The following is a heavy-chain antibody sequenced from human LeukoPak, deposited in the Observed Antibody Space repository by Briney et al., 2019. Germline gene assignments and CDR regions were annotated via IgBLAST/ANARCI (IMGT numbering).Heavy chain of an antibody. V-gene: IGHV4-39*01. CDR3: ARGRGSSWLYYFDY. CDR2: IYYSGST. Sequence: PSETLSLTCTVSGGSISSSSYYWGWIRQPPGKGLEWIGSIYYSGSTYYNPSLKSRVTISVDTSKNQFSLKLSSVTAADTAVYYCARGRGSSWLYYFDYWGQGTLVIVSS. J-gene: IGHJ4*02. CDR1: GGSISSSSYY. D-gene: IGHD6-13*01.